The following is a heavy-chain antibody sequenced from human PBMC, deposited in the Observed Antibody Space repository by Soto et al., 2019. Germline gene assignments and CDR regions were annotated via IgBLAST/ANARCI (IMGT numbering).Heavy chain of an antibody. V-gene: IGHV3-43*01. D-gene: IGHD6-19*01. CDR2: ISWDGGST. CDR3: AKDRYSSGWPDGYFDY. J-gene: IGHJ4*02. Sequence: TVGSLRLSCAASGFTFDDYTMHWVRQSPGKGLEWVSLISWDGGSTYYADSVKGRFTISRDNSKNSLYLQMNSLRTEDTALYYCAKDRYSSGWPDGYFDYWGQGTLVNVSS. CDR1: GFTFDDYT.